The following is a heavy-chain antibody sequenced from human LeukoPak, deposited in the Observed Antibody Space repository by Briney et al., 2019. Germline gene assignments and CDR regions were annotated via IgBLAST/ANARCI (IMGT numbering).Heavy chain of an antibody. Sequence: SETLSLTCTVSGGSFSSYYWSWIRQPPGKGLEWIGYIYYSGSTNYDPSLKSRVTISVDTSKNQFSLKLSSVTAADTAVYYCARVSGDYYYGMDVWGQGTTVTVSS. CDR3: ARVSGDYYYGMDV. V-gene: IGHV4-59*01. CDR1: GGSFSSYY. J-gene: IGHJ6*02. CDR2: IYYSGST. D-gene: IGHD6-25*01.